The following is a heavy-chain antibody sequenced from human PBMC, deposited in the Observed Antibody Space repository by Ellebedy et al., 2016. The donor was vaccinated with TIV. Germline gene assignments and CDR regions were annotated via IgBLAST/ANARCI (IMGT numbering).Heavy chain of an antibody. CDR2: ISYDGGKK. CDR1: GFTFISYG. Sequence: GESLKISCAASGFTFISYGIHWLRQAPGKVLEWVSFISYDGGKKWYADSVKGRFAISRDNSKNTLYLQMSSLRAEDTAVYFGARGLAAAHSDVWGQGTLVTVSS. V-gene: IGHV3-30*09. CDR3: ARGLAAAHSDV. J-gene: IGHJ4*02. D-gene: IGHD6-13*01.